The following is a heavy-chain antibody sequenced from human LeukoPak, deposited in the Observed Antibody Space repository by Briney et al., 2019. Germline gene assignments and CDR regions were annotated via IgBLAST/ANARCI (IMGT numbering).Heavy chain of an antibody. CDR3: ARDLLTVTPGTLNSYYYMDV. V-gene: IGHV1-69*13. CDR1: GGTFSSYA. D-gene: IGHD4-11*01. CDR2: IIPIFGTA. J-gene: IGHJ6*03. Sequence: ASVKVSCKASGGTFSSYAISWVRQAPGQGLEWMGGIIPIFGTANYAQKFQGRVTITADESTSTAYMELSSLRSEDTAVYYCARDLLTVTPGTLNSYYYMDVWGKGTTVTVSS.